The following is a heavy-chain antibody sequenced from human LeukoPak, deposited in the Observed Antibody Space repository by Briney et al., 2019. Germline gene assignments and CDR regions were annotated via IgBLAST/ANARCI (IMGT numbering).Heavy chain of an antibody. V-gene: IGHV3-21*01. CDR1: GFTFSSYS. D-gene: IGHD3-3*01. Sequence: GGSLRLSCAASGFTFSSYSMNWVRQAPGKGLEWVSSISSSSSYIYYADSVKGRFTISRDNAKNSLYLQMNSLRAEDTAVYYCARDRVPSHYYDFWSGRKHYYYYGMDVWGQGTTVTVSS. CDR3: ARDRVPSHYYDFWSGRKHYYYYGMDV. J-gene: IGHJ6*02. CDR2: ISSSSSYI.